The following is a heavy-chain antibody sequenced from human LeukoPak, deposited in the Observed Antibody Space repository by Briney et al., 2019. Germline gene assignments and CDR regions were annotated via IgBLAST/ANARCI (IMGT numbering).Heavy chain of an antibody. D-gene: IGHD5-24*01. CDR3: ARDGATARGLDY. V-gene: IGHV3-74*01. CDR2: INSDGSST. Sequence: GGSLRLSCAASGFTFTSYWMHWVRQARGKGLVWVSRINSDGSSTSYADSVKGRFTISRDNAKNTLYLQMNSLRAEDTAVYYCARDGATARGLDYWGQGTLVTVSS. J-gene: IGHJ4*02. CDR1: GFTFTSYW.